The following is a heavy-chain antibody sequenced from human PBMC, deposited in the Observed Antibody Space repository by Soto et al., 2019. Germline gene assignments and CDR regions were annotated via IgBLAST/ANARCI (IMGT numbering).Heavy chain of an antibody. CDR2: ISGSGGST. CDR3: ATLLGSVTTYDN. V-gene: IGHV3-23*01. Sequence: PGGSLRLSCAASGFTFSSYAMSWVRQAPGKGLEWVSAISGSGGSTYYADSVKGRFTISRDNSKNTLYLQMNSLRAEDTAVYYCATLLGSVTTYDNWGQGTLVTVSS. CDR1: GFTFSSYA. D-gene: IGHD1-1*01. J-gene: IGHJ4*02.